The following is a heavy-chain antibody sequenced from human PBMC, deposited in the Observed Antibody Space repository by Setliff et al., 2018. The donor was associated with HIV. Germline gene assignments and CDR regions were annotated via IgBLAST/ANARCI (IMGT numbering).Heavy chain of an antibody. D-gene: IGHD3-10*01. J-gene: IGHJ5*02. V-gene: IGHV4-31*03. Sequence: SETLSLTCTVSGDSITSGGFYCNWFRQHPGKGLEWIGWIYYSGRTKYNPSLESRVTISVDTSKNQFSLKLTSVTAADTAVYYCARRIDNSGSFPDKNWFDTWGQGSLVTVSS. CDR3: ARRIDNSGSFPDKNWFDT. CDR1: GDSITSGGFY. CDR2: IYYSGRT.